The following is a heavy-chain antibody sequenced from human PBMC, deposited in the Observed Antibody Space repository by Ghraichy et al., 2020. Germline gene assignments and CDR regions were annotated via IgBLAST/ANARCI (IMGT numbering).Heavy chain of an antibody. CDR1: GDSIRSTIYY. CDR3: ARQPRTGDAEYNGFDP. J-gene: IGHJ5*02. Sequence: SETLSLTCTVAGDSIRSTIYYWGWIRQPPGKGLEWIGSIYYSGSTYYIPSLKSRVSISVDSSKNQFSLKLSSVTAADTAVYYCARQPRTGDAEYNGFDPWGHGTLVIVSS. CDR2: IYYSGST. D-gene: IGHD7-27*01. V-gene: IGHV4-39*01.